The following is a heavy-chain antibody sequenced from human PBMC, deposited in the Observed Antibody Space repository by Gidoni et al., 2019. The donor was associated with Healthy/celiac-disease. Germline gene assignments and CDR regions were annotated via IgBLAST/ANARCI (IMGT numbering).Heavy chain of an antibody. J-gene: IGHJ3*02. CDR2: IYYSGST. V-gene: IGHV4-39*07. D-gene: IGHD3-22*01. Sequence: QLQLQESGPGLVKPSETLALTCTVSGGSISSSSYYWGWIRQPPGTGLEWIGSIYYSGSTYYNPSLKSRVTISVDSSKNPFSLKLSSVTAADTAVYYCSRRRNYYDSSGAAFDIWGQGTMVTVSS. CDR1: GGSISSSSYY. CDR3: SRRRNYYDSSGAAFDI.